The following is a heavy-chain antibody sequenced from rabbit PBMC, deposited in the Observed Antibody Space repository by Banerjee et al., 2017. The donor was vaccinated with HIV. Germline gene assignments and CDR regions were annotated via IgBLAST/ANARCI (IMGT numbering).Heavy chain of an antibody. CDR3: TRSPFNF. V-gene: IGHV1S45*01. J-gene: IGHJ4*01. CDR2: IDVGSSGST. CDR1: GFSFSSSYY. Sequence: QEQLEESGGDLVKPEGSLTLTCTASGFSFSSSYYMCWVRQAPGKGLEWIACIDVGSSGSTYYASWAKGRFTISKTSSTTVTLEMTSLTAADTATYFCTRSPFNFWGPGTLVTVS.